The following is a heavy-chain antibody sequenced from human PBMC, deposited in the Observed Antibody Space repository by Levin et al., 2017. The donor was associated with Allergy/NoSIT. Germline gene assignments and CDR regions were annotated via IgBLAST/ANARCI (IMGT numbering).Heavy chain of an antibody. D-gene: IGHD3-3*02. CDR1: GGSISRYY. CDR3: ARHVFSTTYPTPYDI. J-gene: IGHJ3*02. CDR2: IYYSGST. V-gene: IGHV4-59*08. Sequence: SETLSLTCTVSGGSISRYYWSWIRQSPGKGLEWIGYIYYSGSTNYNPSLKSRVTISVDTPNNQVSLRLSSVTAADTAFYYCARHVFSTTYPTPYDIWGQGTLVTVSS.